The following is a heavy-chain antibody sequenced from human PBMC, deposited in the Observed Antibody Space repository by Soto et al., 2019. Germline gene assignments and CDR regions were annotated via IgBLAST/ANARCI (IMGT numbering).Heavy chain of an antibody. CDR2: ISHDGSNT. V-gene: IGHV3-30-3*01. CDR3: ARGESAGDYLDH. CDR1: GFTFSNNA. D-gene: IGHD4-17*01. J-gene: IGHJ4*02. Sequence: QVHLMESGGGVVQPGRSLRVSCAASGFTFSNNAMNWVRQAPGKGLEWVAVISHDGSNTIYADSVRGRFTISRDNSKNTSYLQMDSLRGEDTAVYYCARGESAGDYLDHWGLGILVTVSS.